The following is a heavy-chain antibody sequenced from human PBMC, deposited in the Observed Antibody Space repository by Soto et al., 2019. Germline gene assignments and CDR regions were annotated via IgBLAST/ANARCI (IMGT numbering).Heavy chain of an antibody. J-gene: IGHJ6*02. Sequence: QVQMQESGPGLVKPSETLSLTCTVSGASINNYYCNWVRQPPGKGLEWIGSIHYSGTTHYNPSLESRVTISRDAARNQFSLRLRSVTAADAAVYYCAGDTYGVDVWGQGTTVTVSS. CDR1: GASINNYY. CDR3: AGDTYGVDV. V-gene: IGHV4-59*01. CDR2: IHYSGTT.